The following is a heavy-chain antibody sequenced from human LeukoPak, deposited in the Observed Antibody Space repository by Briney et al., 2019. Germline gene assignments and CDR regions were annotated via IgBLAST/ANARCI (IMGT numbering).Heavy chain of an antibody. CDR3: ARAELLWFGELLSPLHY. D-gene: IGHD3-10*01. V-gene: IGHV3-33*01. CDR1: GFTFSSYG. J-gene: IGHJ4*02. Sequence: GGSLRLSCAASGFTFSSYGMHWVRQAPGKGLEWVAVTWYDGSNKYYADSVKGRFTISRDNSKNTLYLQMNSLRAEDTAVYYCARAELLWFGELLSPLHYWGQGTLVTVSS. CDR2: TWYDGSNK.